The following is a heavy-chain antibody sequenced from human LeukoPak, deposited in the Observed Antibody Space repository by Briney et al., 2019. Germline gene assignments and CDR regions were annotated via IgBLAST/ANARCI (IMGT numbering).Heavy chain of an antibody. J-gene: IGHJ5*02. CDR2: INPNSGGT. CDR1: GYTFTGYY. V-gene: IGHV1-2*02. CDR3: ARVLGGKVRGVIRVPP. Sequence: GASVKVSCKASGYTFTGYYMHWVRQAPGQGLEWMGWINPNSGGTNYAQKFQGRVTMTRDTSISTAYMELSRLRSDDTAVYYCARVLGGKVRGVIRVPPWGQGTLVTVSS. D-gene: IGHD3-10*01.